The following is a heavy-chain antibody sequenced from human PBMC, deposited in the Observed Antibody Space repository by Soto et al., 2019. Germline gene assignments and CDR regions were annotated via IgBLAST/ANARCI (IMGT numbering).Heavy chain of an antibody. CDR1: GGSISSYY. V-gene: IGHV4-4*07. J-gene: IGHJ6*02. CDR3: ARAWRGYGSGSSSYYYYYGMDV. D-gene: IGHD3-10*01. CDR2: IYTSGST. Sequence: SETLSLTCTVSGGSISSYYWSWIRQPAGKGLEWIGRIYTSGSTNYNPSLKSRVTMSVDTSKNQFSLKLSSVTAADTAVYYCARAWRGYGSGSSSYYYYYGMDVWGQGTTVTVSS.